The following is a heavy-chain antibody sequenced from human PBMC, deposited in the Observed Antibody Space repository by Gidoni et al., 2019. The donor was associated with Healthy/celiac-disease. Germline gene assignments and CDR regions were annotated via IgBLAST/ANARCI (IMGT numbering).Heavy chain of an antibody. J-gene: IGHJ4*02. V-gene: IGHV3-21*01. Sequence: EVQLVESGGGLVKPGGSLRLSCAASGFTFSSYSTNWVRQAPGKGLEWVSSISSSSSYIYYADSVKGRFTISRDNAKNSLYLQMNSLRAEDTAVYYCARDNGQQGDYWGQGTLVTVSS. CDR1: GFTFSSYS. CDR3: ARDNGQQGDY. CDR2: ISSSSSYI. D-gene: IGHD2-8*01.